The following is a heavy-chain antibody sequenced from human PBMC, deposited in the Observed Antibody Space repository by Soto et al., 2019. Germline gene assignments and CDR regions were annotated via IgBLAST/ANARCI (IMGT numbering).Heavy chain of an antibody. Sequence: QVHLVQSGVEVKKPGASVKVSCKASGYSFSTYGISWVRQAPGQGLEWMGWISGLNGNTNYAQNLQGRVTMTTDTSTSTAYMEHRSLVFDDTAMYYCARDLFGEAGAGYFDYWGQGTLVTVSS. D-gene: IGHD6-13*01. CDR1: GYSFSTYG. V-gene: IGHV1-18*01. CDR2: ISGLNGNT. CDR3: ARDLFGEAGAGYFDY. J-gene: IGHJ4*02.